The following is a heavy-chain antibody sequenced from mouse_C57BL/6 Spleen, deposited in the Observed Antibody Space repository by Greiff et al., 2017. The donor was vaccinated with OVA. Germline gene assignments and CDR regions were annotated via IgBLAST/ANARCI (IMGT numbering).Heavy chain of an antibody. Sequence: DVMLVESGGGLVKPGGSLKLSCAASGFTFSSYAMSWVRQTPEKRLEWVATISDGGSYTYYPDNVKGRFTISRDNAKNNLYLQMSHLKSEDTAMYYCAREGYYGSSYEFAYWGQGTLVTVSA. V-gene: IGHV5-4*01. CDR1: GFTFSSYA. CDR2: ISDGGSYT. D-gene: IGHD1-1*01. J-gene: IGHJ3*01. CDR3: AREGYYGSSYEFAY.